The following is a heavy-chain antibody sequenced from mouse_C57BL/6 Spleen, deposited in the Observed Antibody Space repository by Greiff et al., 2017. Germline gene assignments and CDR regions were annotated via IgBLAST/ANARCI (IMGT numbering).Heavy chain of an antibody. CDR2: INPNNGGT. V-gene: IGHV1-26*01. J-gene: IGHJ3*01. CDR1: GYTFTDYY. D-gene: IGHD3-2*02. Sequence: EVQLQQSGPELVKPGASVKISCKASGYTFTDYYMNWVKQSHGKSLEWIGDINPNNGGTSYNQKFKGKATLTVDKSSSTAYMELRSLTSEDSAVYYCARLGSSGFFAYWGQGTLVTVSA. CDR3: ARLGSSGFFAY.